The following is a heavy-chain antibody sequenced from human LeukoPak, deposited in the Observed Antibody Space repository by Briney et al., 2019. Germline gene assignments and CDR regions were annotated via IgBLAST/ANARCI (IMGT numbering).Heavy chain of an antibody. J-gene: IGHJ5*02. CDR2: IDLSGSTL. CDR1: GFTFSSYT. V-gene: IGHV3-48*04. CDR3: ARGPPLFDP. Sequence: GGSLRLSCAASGFTFSSYTMNWVRQAPGKGLEWVSYIDLSGSTLYYVDSVKGRFTISRDNAKNSLYLQMNSLRAEDTAVYYCARGPPLFDPWGQGTLGAVPS.